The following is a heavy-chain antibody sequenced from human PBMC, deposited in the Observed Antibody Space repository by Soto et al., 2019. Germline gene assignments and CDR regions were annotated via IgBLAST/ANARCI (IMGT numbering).Heavy chain of an antibody. V-gene: IGHV4-59*08. CDR2: ISYRGTT. Sequence: SETLSLTCTVSGGSVTSYHWNWIRQPPGKGPEWIGYISYRGTTNYNPSLESRVAISLDTSENQVSLKLSSVTAADTAIYYCARSPFRNWNYGYYFDYWGQGTLVT. CDR1: GGSVTSYH. J-gene: IGHJ4*02. D-gene: IGHD1-7*01. CDR3: ARSPFRNWNYGYYFDY.